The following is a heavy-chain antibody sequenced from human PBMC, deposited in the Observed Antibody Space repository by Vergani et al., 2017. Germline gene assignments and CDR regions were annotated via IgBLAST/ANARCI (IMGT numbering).Heavy chain of an antibody. CDR1: GGTFSSYA. CDR3: ARGGEYYDILTGYYVEAFDI. Sequence: QVQLVQSGAEVKKPGSSVKVSCKASGGTFSSYAISWVRQAPGQGLEWMGGIIPIFGTANYAQKFQGRVTITADESTSTAYMELSSLRSEATAVYYCARGGEYYDILTGYYVEAFDIWGQGTMVTVSS. V-gene: IGHV1-69*01. CDR2: IIPIFGTA. J-gene: IGHJ3*02. D-gene: IGHD3-9*01.